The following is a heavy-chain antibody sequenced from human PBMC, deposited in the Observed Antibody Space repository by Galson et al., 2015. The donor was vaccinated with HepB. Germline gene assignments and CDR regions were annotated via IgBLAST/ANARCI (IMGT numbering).Heavy chain of an antibody. J-gene: IGHJ6*02. D-gene: IGHD3-10*01. V-gene: IGHV3-23*01. CDR1: GFTFSSYA. CDR2: ISGSGAGA. CDR3: AKVHYGSGSYSGMDV. Sequence: SLRLSCAASGFTFSSYAMSWVRQAPGKGLEWVSTISGSGAGAYYADSVKGRFTISRDNSKNTLYLQMNSLRAEDTAVYYCAKVHYGSGSYSGMDVWGQGTTVTVSS.